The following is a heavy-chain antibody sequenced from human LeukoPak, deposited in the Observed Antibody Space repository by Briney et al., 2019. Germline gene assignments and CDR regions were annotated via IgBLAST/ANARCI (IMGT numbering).Heavy chain of an antibody. Sequence: SVKVSCKASGGTFSSYAISWVRQAPGQGLEWMGGIIPIFGTANYAQKFQGRVTITTDESTSTAYMELSSLRSEDTAVYYCATTIPSAAGGRRVFYYYYMDVWGKGTTVTVSS. CDR2: IIPIFGTA. CDR1: GGTFSSYA. D-gene: IGHD6-13*01. CDR3: ATTIPSAAGGRRVFYYYYMDV. V-gene: IGHV1-69*05. J-gene: IGHJ6*03.